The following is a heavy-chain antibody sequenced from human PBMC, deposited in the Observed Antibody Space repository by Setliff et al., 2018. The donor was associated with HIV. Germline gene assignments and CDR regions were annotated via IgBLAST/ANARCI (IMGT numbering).Heavy chain of an antibody. CDR2: IYDTGKI. J-gene: IGHJ4*02. D-gene: IGHD3-10*01. V-gene: IGHV4-59*01. Sequence: SETLSLTCIVSGGSFSSYFWSWIRQSQGKGLEWIGNIYDTGKINYNPSLKGRVTMSIDMSEDQFSLNLRSVTAADTATYYCARVLFGQSGSYKNYYFDYWCQGTLVTVSS. CDR3: ARVLFGQSGSYKNYYFDY. CDR1: GGSFSSYF.